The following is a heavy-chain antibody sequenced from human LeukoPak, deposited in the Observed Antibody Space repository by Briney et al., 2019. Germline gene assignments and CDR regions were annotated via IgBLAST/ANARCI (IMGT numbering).Heavy chain of an antibody. CDR2: ISGSGGST. V-gene: IGHV3-23*01. CDR3: AKSFSILLWFGELLPWDY. J-gene: IGHJ4*02. CDR1: GFTFSSYG. Sequence: GGTLRLSCAASGFTFSSYGMSWVRQAPGRGLEWVSAISGSGGSTYYADSVKGRFTISRDNSKNTLYLQMNSLRAEDTAVYYCAKSFSILLWFGELLPWDYWGQGTLVTVSS. D-gene: IGHD3-10*01.